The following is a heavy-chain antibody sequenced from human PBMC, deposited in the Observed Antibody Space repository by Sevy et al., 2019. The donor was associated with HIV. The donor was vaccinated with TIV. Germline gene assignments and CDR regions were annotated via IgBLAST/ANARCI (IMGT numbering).Heavy chain of an antibody. CDR2: INPNSGDT. CDR3: ARSGGYFNGAFDY. Sequence: ASVKVSCKTSGYTFTSYFMHWVRLAPGLGPEWMGRINPNSGDTNYAPKFEDRVTMTRDTSISTAYMELSSLRADDTAVYYCARSGGYFNGAFDYWGQGTLVTVSS. J-gene: IGHJ4*02. CDR1: GYTFTSYF. V-gene: IGHV1-2*06. D-gene: IGHD3-10*01.